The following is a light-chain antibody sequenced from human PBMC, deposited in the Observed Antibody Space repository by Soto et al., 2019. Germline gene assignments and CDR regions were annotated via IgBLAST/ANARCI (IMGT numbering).Light chain of an antibody. CDR3: QQYYNTPVT. CDR1: PRFLFRYGNKNY. V-gene: IGKV4-1*01. Sequence: DRGMTQYPASLAVSLGERATINCKSSPRFLFRYGNKNYLAWYQQKPGQPPKLLLSWASTRESGVPDRFSGGGSGTDFTLTISSLQAEDVAVYYCQQYYNTPVTFGQGTKVDIK. CDR2: WAS. J-gene: IGKJ1*01.